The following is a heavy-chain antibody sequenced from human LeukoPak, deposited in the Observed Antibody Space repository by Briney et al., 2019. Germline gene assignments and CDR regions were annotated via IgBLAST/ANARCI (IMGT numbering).Heavy chain of an antibody. J-gene: IGHJ4*02. CDR3: TRDAVAGVYYFDY. Sequence: SDKVSCKASGYTFTSYYMHWLRQAPGQGLEWMGIINPSGGSTNYAQKFQGRITMTSEMSTSTVYMELSSLRSEATAVYYCTRDAVAGVYYFDYWGQGTLVTVSS. V-gene: IGHV1-46*01. CDR1: GYTFTSYY. CDR2: INPSGGST. D-gene: IGHD6-19*01.